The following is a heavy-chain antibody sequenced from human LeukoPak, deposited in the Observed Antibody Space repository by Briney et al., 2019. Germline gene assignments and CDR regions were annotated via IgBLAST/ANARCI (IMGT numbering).Heavy chain of an antibody. CDR1: GYTFSGFY. CDR3: ATGRGDYYYFMDV. J-gene: IGHJ6*03. CDR2: INPNSGVT. V-gene: IGHV1-2*02. D-gene: IGHD3-10*01. Sequence: VASVKVSCKASGYTFSGFYIHWVRQAPGQGLEWMGWINPNSGVTNYAQKLQGRVTITRDTSIDTAYMQLSSLRSEDTALYFCATGRGDYYYFMDVWGKGTTVIVSS.